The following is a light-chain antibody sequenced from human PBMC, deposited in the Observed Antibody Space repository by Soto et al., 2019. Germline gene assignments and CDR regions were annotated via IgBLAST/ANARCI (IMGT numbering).Light chain of an antibody. CDR3: AAWDDSLKVVV. CDR1: RPNIGSNT. V-gene: IGLV1-44*01. Sequence: SVLTQPPSASGTPGQRVTMSCSGSRPNIGSNTVNWYQQFPGTAPKVLIYSNDQRPSGVPDRFSGSKSDTSASLAISGLQSEDEADYYCAAWDDSLKVVVFGGGTKVTVL. J-gene: IGLJ2*01. CDR2: SND.